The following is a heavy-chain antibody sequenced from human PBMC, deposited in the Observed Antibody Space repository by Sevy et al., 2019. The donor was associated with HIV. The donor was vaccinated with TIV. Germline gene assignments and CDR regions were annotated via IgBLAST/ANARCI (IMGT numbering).Heavy chain of an antibody. CDR3: ARSGGYSDYGMDV. CDR2: IGSGGDA. V-gene: IGHV3-13*01. J-gene: IGHJ6*02. Sequence: AGSLRLSCGASGFTFSSYDMHWVRQAAGKGLEWVSGIGSGGDAYYPGSVKGRFTISRENAKNSLYLQMNSLRAGDTAVYYCARSGGYSDYGMDVWGQGTTVTVSS. CDR1: GFTFSSYD. D-gene: IGHD5-12*01.